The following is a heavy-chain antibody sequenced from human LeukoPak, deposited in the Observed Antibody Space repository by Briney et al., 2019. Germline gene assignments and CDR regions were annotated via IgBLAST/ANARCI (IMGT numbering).Heavy chain of an antibody. V-gene: IGHV3-15*01. CDR1: GFTFSNAW. CDR3: TTDGGVIVVVPAARGQVDY. CDR2: IKSKTDGGTT. Sequence: GGSLRLSCAASGFTFSNAWMSWVRQAPGKGLEWVGRIKSKTDGGTTDYAAPVKGRFTISRDDSKNTLYLQMNSLKTEDTAVYYCTTDGGVIVVVPAARGQVDYWGQGTLVTVSS. D-gene: IGHD2-2*01. J-gene: IGHJ4*02.